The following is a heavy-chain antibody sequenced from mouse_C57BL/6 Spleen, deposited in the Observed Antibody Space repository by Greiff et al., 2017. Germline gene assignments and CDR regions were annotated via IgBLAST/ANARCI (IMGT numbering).Heavy chain of an antibody. CDR1: GYTFTDYY. V-gene: IGHV1-26*01. CDR2: INPNNGGT. J-gene: IGHJ2*01. Sequence: DVQLQESGPELVKPGASVKISCKASGYTFTDYYMNWVKQSHGKSLEWIGDINPNNGGTSYNQKFKGKATLTVDKSSSTAYMELRSLTSEDSAVYYCARAGTFDYWGQGTTLTVSS. CDR3: ARAGTFDY. D-gene: IGHD4-1*01.